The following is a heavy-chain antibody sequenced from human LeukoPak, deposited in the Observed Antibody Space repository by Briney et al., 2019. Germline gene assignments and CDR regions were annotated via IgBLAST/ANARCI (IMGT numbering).Heavy chain of an antibody. Sequence: SETLSLTCTVAGGSISSSTYSWGWIRQPPGKGLEWIGSIFYSGRTYYNPSLKSRVTMSVDTSKNQFSLRLSSVNAADTAVYYCARDILATSIAAPYYWGQGTLVTVSS. CDR3: ARDILATSIAAPYY. CDR1: GGSISSSTYS. D-gene: IGHD6-13*01. J-gene: IGHJ4*02. CDR2: IFYSGRT. V-gene: IGHV4-39*07.